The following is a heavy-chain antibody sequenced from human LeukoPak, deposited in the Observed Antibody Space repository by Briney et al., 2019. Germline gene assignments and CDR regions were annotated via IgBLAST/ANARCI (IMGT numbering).Heavy chain of an antibody. V-gene: IGHV3-23*01. D-gene: IGHD2-2*03. CDR3: AKDIGYCSSTSCYGGLDY. Sequence: PSETLSLTCTVSGGSISSGGYYWSWIRQHPGKGLEWVSAISGSGGSTYYADSVKGRFTISRDNSKNTLYLQMNSLRAEDTAVYYCAKDIGYCSSTSCYGGLDYWGQGTLVTVSS. J-gene: IGHJ4*02. CDR2: ISGSGGST. CDR1: GGSISSGGYY.